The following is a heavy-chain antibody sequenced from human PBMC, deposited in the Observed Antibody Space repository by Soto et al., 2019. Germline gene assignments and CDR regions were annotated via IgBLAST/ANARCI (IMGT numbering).Heavy chain of an antibody. CDR3: SRGGGGGLFDL. CDR2: ISPRTTYK. V-gene: IGHV3-11*06. D-gene: IGHD2-21*01. CDR1: GFTFSDHY. J-gene: IGHJ4*02. Sequence: QVQLVESGGGLVKPGGSLRLSCASSGFTFSDHYMSWIRRSPGKGLEFLSYISPRTTYKNYADSVKGRFTISRDNAKNSLYLQLNSLRAEDTAIYDCSRGGGGGLFDLWGQGTFVTVSS.